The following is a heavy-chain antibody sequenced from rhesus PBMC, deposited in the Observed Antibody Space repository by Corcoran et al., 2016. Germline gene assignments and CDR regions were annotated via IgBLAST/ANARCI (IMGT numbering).Heavy chain of an antibody. Sequence: EVHLVESGGGVVQPGGSLRLSCAASGFTFDYSVMHWVRQAPGTGLEWVSAISWDGGSTGYADSVKGRFTISRDNAKNSLFLQMDRLRAEDTALYYCAKDTGSCSGTYCYAGIDYWGQGVLVTVSS. CDR3: AKDTGSCSGTYCYAGIDY. J-gene: IGHJ4*01. V-gene: IGHV3-201*01. CDR2: ISWDGGST. D-gene: IGHD2-27*01. CDR1: GFTFDYSV.